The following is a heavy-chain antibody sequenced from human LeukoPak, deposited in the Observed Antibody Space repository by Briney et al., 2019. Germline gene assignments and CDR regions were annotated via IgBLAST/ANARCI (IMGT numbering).Heavy chain of an antibody. CDR1: GFTFSSYS. CDR2: ISSSSSTI. Sequence: GGSLRLSCAASGFTFSSYSMNWVRQAPGKGLEWVSYISSSSSTIYYADSVKGRFTISRDNAKNSLYLQMNSLSAEDTAVYYCARDITMVRGGYYGMDVWGQGTTVTVSS. CDR3: ARDITMVRGGYYGMDV. J-gene: IGHJ6*02. D-gene: IGHD3-10*01. V-gene: IGHV3-48*04.